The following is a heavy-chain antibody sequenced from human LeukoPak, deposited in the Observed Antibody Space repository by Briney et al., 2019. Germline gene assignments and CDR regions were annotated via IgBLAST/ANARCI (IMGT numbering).Heavy chain of an antibody. CDR1: GFTFGDYA. CDR3: TRDSGRYYGSGHDAFDI. Sequence: GGSLRLSCTASGFTFGDYAMSWVRQAPGKGLEWVGFIRSKAYGGTTEYAASVKGRFTISRDDSKSIAYLQKNSLKTEDTAVYYCTRDSGRYYGSGHDAFDIWGQGTMVTVSS. V-gene: IGHV3-49*04. J-gene: IGHJ3*02. CDR2: IRSKAYGGTT. D-gene: IGHD3-10*01.